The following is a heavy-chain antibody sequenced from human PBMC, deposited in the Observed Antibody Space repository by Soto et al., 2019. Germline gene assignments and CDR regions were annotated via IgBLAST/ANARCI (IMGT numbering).Heavy chain of an antibody. V-gene: IGHV3-7*05. CDR3: ARDSRSDVVPAAMYYYYYGMDV. J-gene: IGHJ6*02. CDR2: IKQDGSEK. CDR1: GFTFSSYW. D-gene: IGHD2-2*01. Sequence: GGSLRLSCAASGFTFSSYWMSWVRQAPGKGLEWVANIKQDGSEKYYVDSVKGRFTISRDNAKNSLYLQMNSLRAEDTAVYYCARDSRSDVVPAAMYYYYYGMDVWGQGTTVTVSS.